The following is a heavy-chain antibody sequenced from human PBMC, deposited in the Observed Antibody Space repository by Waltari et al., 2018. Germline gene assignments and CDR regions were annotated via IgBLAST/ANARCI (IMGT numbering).Heavy chain of an antibody. CDR2: INHSGST. V-gene: IGHV4-34*01. D-gene: IGHD3-10*01. CDR1: GGSFSGYY. J-gene: IGHJ6*02. Sequence: QVQLQQWGAGLLKPSETLSLTCAVYGGSFSGYYWSWIRQPPGKGLEWIGEINHSGSTNYTPALKSRVTISVDTSKNQFSLKLSSVTAADTAVYYCARSRITMVRGVIIISYYYGMDVWGQGTTVTVSS. CDR3: ARSRITMVRGVIIISYYYGMDV.